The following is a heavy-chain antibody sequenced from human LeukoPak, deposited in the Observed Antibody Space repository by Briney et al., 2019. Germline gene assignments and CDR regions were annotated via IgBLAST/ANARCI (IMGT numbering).Heavy chain of an antibody. V-gene: IGHV3-23*01. J-gene: IGHJ4*02. CDR2: ISGSGGST. Sequence: GGSLRLSCAASGFTFSSYAMSWVRQAPGKGLEWVSAISGSGGSTYYADSVKGRFTISRDNSKNTLYLQMNSLRAEDTAVYYCAKEIRYSYGRSRSYYFDYWGQGTLVTVSS. CDR1: GFTFSSYA. D-gene: IGHD5-18*01. CDR3: AKEIRYSYGRSRSYYFDY.